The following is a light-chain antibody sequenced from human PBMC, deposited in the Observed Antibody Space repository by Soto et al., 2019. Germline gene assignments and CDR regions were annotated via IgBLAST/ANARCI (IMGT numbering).Light chain of an antibody. V-gene: IGLV2-14*03. CDR1: SSDVGGYDY. CDR3: SSYTRSSVPV. J-gene: IGLJ7*01. CDR2: DVS. Sequence: QSALTQPASVSGSPGQSIAISCTGTSSDVGGYDYVSWYQHHPGKAPKLMIYDVSNRPSGVSNRFSGSKSGNTASLTISGLQAEDEADYYCSSYTRSSVPVFGGGTQLTVL.